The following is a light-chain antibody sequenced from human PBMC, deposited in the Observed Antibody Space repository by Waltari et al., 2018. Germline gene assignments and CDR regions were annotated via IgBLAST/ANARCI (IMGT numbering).Light chain of an antibody. V-gene: IGKV2-29*02. CDR1: QSLLHSNGNTY. Sequence: DIVMTQTPLSLPVTPGEPASISCRSSQSLLHSNGNTYLYWYLQKPGQPPRLLIYRVSNRFSGVPDRFSGSGSGTDFTLKISRVEAEGVGVYYCMQALQTPPTFGQGTKVEIK. CDR2: RVS. CDR3: MQALQTPPT. J-gene: IGKJ1*01.